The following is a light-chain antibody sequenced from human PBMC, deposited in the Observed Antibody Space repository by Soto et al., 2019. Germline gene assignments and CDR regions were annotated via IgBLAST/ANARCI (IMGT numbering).Light chain of an antibody. CDR1: KSVSNN. CDR2: DAS. J-gene: IGKJ5*01. Sequence: EIVLTQSPATLSLSPGERATVSCRASKSVSNNLGWYQQKAGQAPRLLIYDASNRATGIPARFSGSGSGTDFTLTISSLEPEDFAVDDCQHGVNFGQGTRLEIK. CDR3: QHGVN. V-gene: IGKV3-11*01.